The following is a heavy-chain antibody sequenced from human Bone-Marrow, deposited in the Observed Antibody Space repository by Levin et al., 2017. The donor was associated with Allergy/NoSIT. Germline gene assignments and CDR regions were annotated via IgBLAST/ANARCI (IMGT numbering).Heavy chain of an antibody. CDR1: GNTLTELS. CDR2: FDPEDRET. J-gene: IGHJ4*02. D-gene: IGHD3-10*01. Sequence: EASVKVSCKVSGNTLTELSMHWVRQTPGKGLEWMGGFDPEDRETIYAQKFQGRVTMTEDSSTDTAYMELSSLRSEDTAVYYCASSGSGSYYNLDYWGQGTLVTVSS. CDR3: ASSGSGSYYNLDY. V-gene: IGHV1-24*01.